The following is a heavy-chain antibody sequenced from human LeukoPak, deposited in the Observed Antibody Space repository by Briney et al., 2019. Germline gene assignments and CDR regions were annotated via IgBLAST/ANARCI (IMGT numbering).Heavy chain of an antibody. D-gene: IGHD2-15*01. Sequence: PSGTLSLTCAVSGGSISSSNWWSWVRQPPGKGLEWIGEIYHSGSTNYNPSLKSRVTISVDTSKNQFSLKLSSVTAADTAVYYCARALGYCSGGSCYSVPIDAFDIWGQGTMVTVSS. CDR1: GGSISSSNW. J-gene: IGHJ3*02. CDR2: IYHSGST. CDR3: ARALGYCSGGSCYSVPIDAFDI. V-gene: IGHV4-4*02.